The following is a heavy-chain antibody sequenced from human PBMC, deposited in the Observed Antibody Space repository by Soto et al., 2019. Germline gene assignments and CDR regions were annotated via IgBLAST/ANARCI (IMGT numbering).Heavy chain of an antibody. J-gene: IGHJ4*02. CDR3: ANLGGGYCTSTDCPDY. V-gene: IGHV3-30*18. CDR1: GFTFSNYG. Sequence: GESLRLSCAASGFTFSNYGMHWLRQAPGKGLEWVAVISYDDRNKYYADSVKGRFTISRDNSKNTLYLQMNSLRAEDTAVYYCANLGGGYCTSTDCPDYWGQGT. CDR2: ISYDDRNK. D-gene: IGHD2-2*01.